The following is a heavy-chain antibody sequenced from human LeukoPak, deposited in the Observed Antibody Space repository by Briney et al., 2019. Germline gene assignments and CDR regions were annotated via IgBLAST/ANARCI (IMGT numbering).Heavy chain of an antibody. V-gene: IGHV4-34*01. D-gene: IGHD1-20*01. CDR2: INHSGST. J-gene: IGHJ5*02. CDR1: GGSFSGYY. Sequence: SETLSLTCAVYGGSFSGYYWSWIRQPPGKGLEWIGEINHSGSTNYNPSLKSRVTISIDTSKNQFSLKLSSVTAADTAVYYCARGTDGQRITGTANWFDPWGQGTLVTVSS. CDR3: ARGTDGQRITGTANWFDP.